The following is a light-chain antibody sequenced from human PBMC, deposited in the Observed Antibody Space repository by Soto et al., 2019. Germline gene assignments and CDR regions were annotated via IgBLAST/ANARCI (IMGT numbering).Light chain of an antibody. V-gene: IGKV3-20*01. CDR1: QSISRLY. Sequence: EIVVTQSPGTLSLSPGAGGPLSSRARQSISRLYLSWYQQNPGQPPRLLIYDGSTRATGIPDRFSGSGSGTDFTLTISKLEPGDFAVYYCQQYDTSDTWTFGQGTKVDIK. CDR3: QQYDTSDTWT. CDR2: DGS. J-gene: IGKJ1*01.